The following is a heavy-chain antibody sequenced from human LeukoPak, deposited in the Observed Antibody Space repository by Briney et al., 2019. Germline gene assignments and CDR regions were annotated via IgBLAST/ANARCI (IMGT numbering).Heavy chain of an antibody. CDR2: ISGSGGST. CDR1: GFTFSSYA. Sequence: GGSLRLSCAASGFTFSSYAMSWVRQAPGKGLEWVSAISGSGGSTYYADSVKGRFTISRDNSKNTMYLQMNSLRAEDTAVYYGAKGDSSGWYGTGNWFDPWGQGTLVTVSP. J-gene: IGHJ5*02. V-gene: IGHV3-23*01. CDR3: AKGDSSGWYGTGNWFDP. D-gene: IGHD6-19*01.